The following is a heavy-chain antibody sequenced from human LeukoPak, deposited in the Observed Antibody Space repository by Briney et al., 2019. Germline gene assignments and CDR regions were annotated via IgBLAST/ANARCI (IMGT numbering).Heavy chain of an antibody. CDR2: IYYSGST. CDR1: GGSISSHY. D-gene: IGHD6-13*01. CDR3: AREKAAAGLDSFDY. V-gene: IGHV4-59*11. Sequence: SETLSLTCTVSGGSISSHYRSWIRQPPGKGLEWIGYIYYSGSTNYNPSLKSRVTISVDTSKNQFSLKLSSVTAADTAVYYCAREKAAAGLDSFDYWGQGTLVTVSS. J-gene: IGHJ4*02.